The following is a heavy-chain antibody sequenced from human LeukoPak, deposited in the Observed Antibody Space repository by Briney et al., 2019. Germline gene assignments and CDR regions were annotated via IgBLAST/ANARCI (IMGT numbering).Heavy chain of an antibody. V-gene: IGHV3-30*16. CDR2: ISSDGRST. CDR3: ARDPGWVTAGPYFDY. Sequence: GGPLRLSWAAPGFPLSAYVRTWARQAPGKGQEGGSIISSDGRSTYYAASMKGQFTISRDNSKNTLYLQINSLRPEDTAVYYCARDPGWVTAGPYFDYWGQGALVTVSS. CDR1: GFPLSAYV. D-gene: IGHD2-21*02. J-gene: IGHJ4*02.